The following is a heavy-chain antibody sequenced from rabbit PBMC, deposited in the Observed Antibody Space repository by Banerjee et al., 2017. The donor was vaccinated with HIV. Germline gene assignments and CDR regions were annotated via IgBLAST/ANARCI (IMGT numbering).Heavy chain of an antibody. Sequence: QEQLKESGGGLVQPGGSLKLSCKASEFDFSRDAMCWVRQAPGKGLEWIGCINTSSGNTVYASWAKGRFTISKTSSTTVTLQMTSLTAADTATYFCARDLAGVIGWNFSLWGQGTLVTVS. D-gene: IGHD4-1*01. CDR3: ARDLAGVIGWNFSL. V-gene: IGHV1S45*01. J-gene: IGHJ4*01. CDR1: EFDFSRDA. CDR2: INTSSGNT.